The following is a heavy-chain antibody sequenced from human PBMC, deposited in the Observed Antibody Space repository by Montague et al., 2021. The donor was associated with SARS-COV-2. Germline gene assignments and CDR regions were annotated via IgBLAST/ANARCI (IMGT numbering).Heavy chain of an antibody. D-gene: IGHD6-13*01. V-gene: IGHV4-4*02. CDR3: ATLSRRTAAGTRDYFGLDV. CDR2: FFHSGSI. CDR1: GASISTSTL. J-gene: IGHJ6*02. Sequence: SETLSLTCSVSGASISTSTLWPWARQTPGKGLEWIVEFFHSGSINYTPSLTSRVSISVDKPNNQFSLRLSSLIAADPAVYYCATLSRRTAAGTRDYFGLDVWGQGTTVVVSS.